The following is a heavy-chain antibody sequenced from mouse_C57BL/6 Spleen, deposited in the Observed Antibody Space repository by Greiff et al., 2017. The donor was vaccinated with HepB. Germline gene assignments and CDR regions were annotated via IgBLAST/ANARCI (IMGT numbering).Heavy chain of an antibody. V-gene: IGHV1-50*01. J-gene: IGHJ1*03. CDR3: ARQGLGRGYFDV. CDR2: IDPSDSYT. D-gene: IGHD4-1*01. CDR1: GYTFTSYW. Sequence: VQLQQPGAELVKPGASVKLSCKASGYTFTSYWMQWVKQRPGQGLEWIGEIDPSDSYTNYNQKFKGKATLTVDTSSSTAYMQLSSLTSEDSAVYYCARQGLGRGYFDVWGTGTTVTVSS.